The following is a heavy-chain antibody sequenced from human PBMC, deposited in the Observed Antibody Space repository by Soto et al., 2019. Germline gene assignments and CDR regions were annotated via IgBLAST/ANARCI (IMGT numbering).Heavy chain of an antibody. CDR1: GFTFSSYG. CDR2: IWYDGRNK. Sequence: QVQLVESGGGVVQHGRSLRLSCAASGFTFSSYGMHWVRKAPGKGLEWVAVIWYDGRNKYYADSVKGRFTISRDNTKNTLYLKMNSLSAEDTAVYYCARDPENALDIWGQGTMVTVSS. CDR3: ARDPENALDI. V-gene: IGHV3-33*01. J-gene: IGHJ3*02.